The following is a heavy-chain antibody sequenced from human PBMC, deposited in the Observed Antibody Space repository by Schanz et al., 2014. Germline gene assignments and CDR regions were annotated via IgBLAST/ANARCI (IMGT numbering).Heavy chain of an antibody. CDR2: ISNSGTTI. V-gene: IGHV3-23*04. D-gene: IGHD3-22*01. CDR3: AKDGRLPYYGTGSDFDY. CDR1: GFTFTNYA. J-gene: IGHJ4*02. Sequence: EVQLVESGGGLVQPRGSLRLSCAASGFTFTNYAMTWVRQAPGKGLEWVSYISNSGTTIYYADSVKGRFTISRDNLKNTVYLQMNSLRAGDTAVYYCAKDGRLPYYGTGSDFDYWGQGTLVAVSS.